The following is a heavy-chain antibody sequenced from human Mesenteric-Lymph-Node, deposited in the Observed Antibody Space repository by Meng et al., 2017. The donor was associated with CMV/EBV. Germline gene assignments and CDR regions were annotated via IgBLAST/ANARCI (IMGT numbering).Heavy chain of an antibody. V-gene: IGHV1-2*02. CDR1: GYTLTSYY. J-gene: IGHJ4*02. D-gene: IGHD2-2*01. Sequence: ASVKVSCKASGYTLTSYYIHWVRQAPGQGLEWMGWINPNSGGTGYAQKFQGRVTMTRDTSISTAYLELSRLRSDDTAVYYCARSPDCSTTSCYASDYWGQGTLVTVSS. CDR2: INPNSGGT. CDR3: ARSPDCSTTSCYASDY.